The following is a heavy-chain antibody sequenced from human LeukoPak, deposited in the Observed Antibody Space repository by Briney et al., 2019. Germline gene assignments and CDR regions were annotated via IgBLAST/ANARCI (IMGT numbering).Heavy chain of an antibody. J-gene: IGHJ4*02. V-gene: IGHV3-48*03. Sequence: GGSLRLSCAASGFTFSSYEMNWVRQAPGKGLEWVSYISSSGSHTNYADSVKGRFTISRDNAKNSLYLQMNSLSAEDTAVYYCARDMRSGWYAADYWGQGTLVTVSS. CDR2: ISSSGSHT. CDR1: GFTFSSYE. D-gene: IGHD6-19*01. CDR3: ARDMRSGWYAADY.